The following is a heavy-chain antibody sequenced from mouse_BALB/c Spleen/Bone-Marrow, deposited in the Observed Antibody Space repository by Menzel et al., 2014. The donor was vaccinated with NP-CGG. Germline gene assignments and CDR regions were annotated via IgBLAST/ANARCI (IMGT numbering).Heavy chain of an antibody. Sequence: VQLQQSGPELVKPGASVKISCKTSGYTFTECTMHWVKQSHGKSLEWIGGINPNNGGTVYNQKFEDKATLTVDKSSSTAYMEFRSLTSGDSAIYYCARSRGNYWYFDVWGAGTTVTVSS. CDR2: INPNNGGT. J-gene: IGHJ1*01. CDR1: GYTFTECT. D-gene: IGHD2-1*01. V-gene: IGHV1-18*01. CDR3: ARSRGNYWYFDV.